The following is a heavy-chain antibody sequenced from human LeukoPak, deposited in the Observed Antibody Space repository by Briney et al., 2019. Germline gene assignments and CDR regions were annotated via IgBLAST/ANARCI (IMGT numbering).Heavy chain of an antibody. CDR2: INAGNSNT. J-gene: IGHJ6*02. Sequence: ASVKVSCKASGYTFTSYAMHWVRQAPGQRLEWMGWINAGNSNTKYSQKFQGRVTITRDTSASTAYVELSSLRSEDTAVYYCARDPGWYYYYYGMDVWGQGTTVTVSS. V-gene: IGHV1-3*01. CDR3: ARDPGWYYYYYGMDV. CDR1: GYTFTSYA. D-gene: IGHD6-19*01.